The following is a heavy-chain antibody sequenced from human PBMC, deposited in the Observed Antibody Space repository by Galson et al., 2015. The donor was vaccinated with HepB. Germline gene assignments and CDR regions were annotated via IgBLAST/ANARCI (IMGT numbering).Heavy chain of an antibody. CDR3: ARGSLPHSSGWLNYYYYYYMDV. Sequence: SVKVSCKASGYTFTSYYMHWVRQAPGQGLEWMGIINPSGGSTSYAQKFQGRVTMTRDTSTSTVYMELSSLRSEDTAVYYCARGSLPHSSGWLNYYYYYYMDVWGKGTTVTVSS. CDR2: INPSGGST. D-gene: IGHD6-19*01. V-gene: IGHV1-46*01. CDR1: GYTFTSYY. J-gene: IGHJ6*03.